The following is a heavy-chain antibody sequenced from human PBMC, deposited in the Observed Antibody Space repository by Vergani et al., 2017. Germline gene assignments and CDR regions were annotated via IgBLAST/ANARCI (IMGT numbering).Heavy chain of an antibody. CDR1: GFTFSSYA. V-gene: IGHV3-23*01. J-gene: IGHJ6*02. D-gene: IGHD6-6*01. CDR3: AKDSSRRRPHYYYYYGMDV. CDR2: ISGSGGST. Sequence: EVQLLESGGGLVKPGGSLRLSCAASGFTFSSYAMSWVRQAPGKGLEWVSAISGSGGSTYYADSVKGRFTISRDNSKNTLYLQMNSLRAEDTAVYYCAKDSSRRRPHYYYYYGMDVWGQGTTVTVSS.